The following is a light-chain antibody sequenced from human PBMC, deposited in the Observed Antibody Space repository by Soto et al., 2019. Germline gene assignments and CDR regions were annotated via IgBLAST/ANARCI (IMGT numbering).Light chain of an antibody. J-gene: IGLJ2*01. CDR3: GSSTSSSVI. CDR1: SSDVGDNNY. CDR2: DVS. Sequence: QPASVSGSPGQSITISCTGTSSDVGDNNYVSWYQQHPGKAPKLLIYDVSKRPSGVSNRFSGSKSGNTASLTISGLQAEDEADYYCGSSTSSSVIFGGGTKVTVL. V-gene: IGLV2-14*03.